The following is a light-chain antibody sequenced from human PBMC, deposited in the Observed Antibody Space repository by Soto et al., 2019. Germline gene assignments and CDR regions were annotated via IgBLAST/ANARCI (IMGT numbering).Light chain of an antibody. V-gene: IGLV1-44*01. J-gene: IGLJ2*01. Sequence: QSVLTQPPSASGTPGQRVIISCSGSSSNIGRNTVNWYQHLPGTAPKLLIYTNNQRPSGVPDRFSGSKSGTSASLAISGLQSEDEADYYCAAWDDSLEGGVFGGGTKLTVL. CDR2: TNN. CDR1: SSNIGRNT. CDR3: AAWDDSLEGGV.